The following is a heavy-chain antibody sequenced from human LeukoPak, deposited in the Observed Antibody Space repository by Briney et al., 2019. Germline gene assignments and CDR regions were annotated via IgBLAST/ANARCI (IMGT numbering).Heavy chain of an antibody. CDR1: GLTFSKAW. J-gene: IGHJ4*01. CDR3: TTDIWPYTEKDY. V-gene: IGHV3-15*01. D-gene: IGHD2-2*02. CDR2: IKSKTDGGTT. Sequence: RGSLRLACAASGLTFSKAWMNWVRQAPGKRLEWVGRIKSKTDGGTTDYAAPVKGRFAISRDDSRNTLYLQMISLTTEDTAVDYCTTDIWPYTEKDYGGQGPLVTVS.